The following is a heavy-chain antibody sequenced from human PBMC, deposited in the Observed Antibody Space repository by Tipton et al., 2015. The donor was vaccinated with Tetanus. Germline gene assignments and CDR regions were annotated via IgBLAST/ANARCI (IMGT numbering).Heavy chain of an antibody. V-gene: IGHV3-15*01. J-gene: IGHJ3*02. CDR1: GFTFSNAW. D-gene: IGHD3-22*01. CDR3: TTVPLTMIVVGAFDI. CDR2: IKSKTDGGTT. Sequence: AASGFTFSNAWMSWVRQAPGKGLEWVGRIKSKTDGGTTDYAAPVKGRFTISRDDSKNTLYLQMNSLKTEDTAVYYCTTVPLTMIVVGAFDIWGQGTMVTVSS.